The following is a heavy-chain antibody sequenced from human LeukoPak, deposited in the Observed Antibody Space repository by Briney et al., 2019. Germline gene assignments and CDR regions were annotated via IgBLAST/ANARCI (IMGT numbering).Heavy chain of an antibody. Sequence: PGGSLRLSCAASGFTFSSYAMHWVRQAPGKGLEWVAVISYDGSNKYYAVSVKGRFTISRDNSKNTLYLQMNSLRAEDTAVYYCASARRVVVVPDEVFFDPWGQGTLVTVSS. CDR1: GFTFSSYA. V-gene: IGHV3-30-3*01. CDR2: ISYDGSNK. CDR3: ASARRVVVVPDEVFFDP. J-gene: IGHJ5*02. D-gene: IGHD2-2*01.